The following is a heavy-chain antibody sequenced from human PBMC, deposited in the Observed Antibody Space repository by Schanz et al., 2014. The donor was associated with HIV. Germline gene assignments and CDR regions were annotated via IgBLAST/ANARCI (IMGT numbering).Heavy chain of an antibody. CDR2: ISSNTNYI. Sequence: QVQMVESGGGLVKPGGSRRLSCVASGFIFSDFYMTWIRQAPGKGLEWISSISSNTNYINYADSVKGRFTISRDNAKNSLYLQMNSLRFADTAVYYCVRGDTVFEYWGQGTLVTVS. V-gene: IGHV3-11*06. CDR1: GFIFSDFY. D-gene: IGHD5-18*01. J-gene: IGHJ4*02. CDR3: VRGDTVFEY.